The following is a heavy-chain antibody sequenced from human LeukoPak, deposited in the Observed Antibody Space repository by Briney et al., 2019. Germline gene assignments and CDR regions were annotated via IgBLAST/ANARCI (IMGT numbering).Heavy chain of an antibody. CDR2: IIPIFGTA. CDR3: ARNIVGATWTPRY. CDR1: GGTFSSYA. D-gene: IGHD1-26*01. V-gene: IGHV1-69*13. J-gene: IGHJ4*02. Sequence: ASVKVSCKASGGTFSSYAISCVRQAPGQGLEWMGGIIPIFGTANYAQKFQGRVTITADESTSTAYMELSSLRSEDTAVYYCARNIVGATWTPRYWGQGALVTVSS.